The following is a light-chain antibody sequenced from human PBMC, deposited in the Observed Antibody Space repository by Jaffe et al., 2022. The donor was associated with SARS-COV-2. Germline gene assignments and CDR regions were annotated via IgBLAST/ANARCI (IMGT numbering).Light chain of an antibody. J-gene: IGLJ3*02. CDR3: CSYAGAYTWV. V-gene: IGLV2-11*01. Sequence: QSAVTQPRSVSGSPGQSVTISCTGTRNDVGGYNYVSWYQQHPGKAPKLMIYDVTKRPSGVPDRFSGSKSGITASLIISGLQTEDEADYFCCSYAGAYTWVFGGGTTLTVL. CDR2: DVT. CDR1: RNDVGGYNY.